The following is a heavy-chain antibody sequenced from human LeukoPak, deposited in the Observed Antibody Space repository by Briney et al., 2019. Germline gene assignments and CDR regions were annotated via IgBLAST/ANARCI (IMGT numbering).Heavy chain of an antibody. D-gene: IGHD3-10*01. CDR3: ARGSGSYPPYYYHMDI. V-gene: IGHV3-23*01. CDR1: GFTFNNYA. Sequence: GGSLRLSCAAFGFTFNNYAMNWVRQAPGKGLEWVSAISGGVTYYTDSVKGRFTISRDNSKNTLYLQMNSLRAEDTAVYYCARGSGSYPPYYYHMDIWGKGTTVTVSS. J-gene: IGHJ6*03. CDR2: ISGGVT.